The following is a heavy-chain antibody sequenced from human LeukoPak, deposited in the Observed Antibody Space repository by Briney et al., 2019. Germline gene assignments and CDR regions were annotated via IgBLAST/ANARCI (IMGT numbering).Heavy chain of an antibody. V-gene: IGHV3-23*01. Sequence: GGSLRLSCAASGFTFSDYALGWVRQAPGRGLEWVATLSGSGAGTYYSDSVQGRFTISRDNSKRTLFLQMNSLRAEDTAVYYCARDPYYYDSSGYYPFDYWGQGTLVTVSS. CDR3: ARDPYYYDSSGYYPFDY. J-gene: IGHJ4*02. CDR2: LSGSGAGT. CDR1: GFTFSDYA. D-gene: IGHD3-22*01.